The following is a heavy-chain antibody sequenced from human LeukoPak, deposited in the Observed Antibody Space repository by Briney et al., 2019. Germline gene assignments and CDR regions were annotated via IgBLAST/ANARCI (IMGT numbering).Heavy chain of an antibody. CDR1: GGFISSSSYY. D-gene: IGHD3-10*01. J-gene: IGHJ5*02. Sequence: SETLSLTCTVSGGFISSSSYYWGWIRQPPGKGLEWFGSIYYSGSTYYSPSLKSRVTISVDTSKNQFSLKLSSVTAADTAVYYCARHQWAPMVRRLLNWFDPWGQGTLVTVSS. V-gene: IGHV4-39*01. CDR2: IYYSGST. CDR3: ARHQWAPMVRRLLNWFDP.